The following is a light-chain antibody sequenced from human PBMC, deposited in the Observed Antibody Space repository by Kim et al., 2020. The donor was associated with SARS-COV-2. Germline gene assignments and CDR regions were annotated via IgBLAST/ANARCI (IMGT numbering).Light chain of an antibody. J-gene: IGKJ2*03. CDR3: QKYGHSPPYS. V-gene: IGKV3-20*01. CDR2: GAS. CDR1: ESSRATY. Sequence: SSGGRATLPRRPSESSRATYVSWHQHRPGQAPRLLLHGASTRATGVPDRFSGSGSETDFTLIIDNLEPEDSAVYYCQKYGHSPPYSFGKGTKLEI.